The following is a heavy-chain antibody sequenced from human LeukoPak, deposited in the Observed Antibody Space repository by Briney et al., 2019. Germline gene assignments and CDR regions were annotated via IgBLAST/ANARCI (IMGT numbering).Heavy chain of an antibody. CDR3: ARENYYGSGSYSLDY. CDR1: GGTFSSYA. J-gene: IGHJ4*02. D-gene: IGHD3-10*01. CDR2: IIPIFGTA. Sequence: SVKVSCKASGGTFSSYAISWVRQAPGQGLEWMGGIIPIFGTANYAQKFQGRVTITADESTSTAYMELSSLRSEDTAVYYRARENYYGSGSYSLDYWGQGTLVTVSS. V-gene: IGHV1-69*01.